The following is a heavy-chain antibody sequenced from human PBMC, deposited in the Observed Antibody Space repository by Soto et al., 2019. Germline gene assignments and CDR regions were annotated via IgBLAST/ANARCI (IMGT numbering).Heavy chain of an antibody. Sequence: EVQLVESGGTVVRPGGSLRLSCAASGFTFDEYGMTWVRQAPGKGLEWISDINWNGGSTGYADSVNDRFTISRDNAKNSLYLQMTSLRAEDTALYYCARDNRKTGRNTFDVWGQGTMVTVSS. J-gene: IGHJ3*01. V-gene: IGHV3-20*04. CDR1: GFTFDEYG. CDR2: INWNGGST. D-gene: IGHD3-9*01. CDR3: ARDNRKTGRNTFDV.